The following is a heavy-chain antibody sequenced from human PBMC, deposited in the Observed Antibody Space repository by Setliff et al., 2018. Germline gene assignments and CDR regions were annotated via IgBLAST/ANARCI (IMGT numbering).Heavy chain of an antibody. Sequence: SETLSLTCTVSGGSISSSSYYWGWIRQPPGKPLEWIGYISYSGSTNYNPSLKTRVSISEDTSRNQISLRLLSVSAADTAVYFCARDGAGHTESWKGHFGYWGQGTEVTVSS. CDR2: ISYSGST. V-gene: IGHV4-61*01. D-gene: IGHD1-1*01. CDR3: ARDGAGHTESWKGHFGY. CDR1: GGSISSSSYY. J-gene: IGHJ4*02.